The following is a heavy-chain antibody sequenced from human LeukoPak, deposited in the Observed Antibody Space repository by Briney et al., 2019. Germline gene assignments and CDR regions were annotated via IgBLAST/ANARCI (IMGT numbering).Heavy chain of an antibody. J-gene: IGHJ4*02. CDR3: ARSEAYYYDSSGYYGY. D-gene: IGHD3-22*01. V-gene: IGHV3-7*01. CDR2: IKQDGSEK. CDR1: GFTFSSYW. Sequence: PGGSLRLSCAASGFTFSSYWMSWVRQAPGKGLEWVANIKQDGSEKYYVDSVKGRFTISRDNAKNSLYLQMSSLRAEDTAVYYCARSEAYYYDSSGYYGYWGQGTLVTVSS.